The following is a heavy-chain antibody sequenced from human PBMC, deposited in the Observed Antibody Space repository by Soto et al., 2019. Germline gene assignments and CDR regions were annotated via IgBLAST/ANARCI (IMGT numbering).Heavy chain of an antibody. CDR1: GGSISSYY. D-gene: IGHD6-13*01. J-gene: IGHJ4*02. CDR3: ARDPSSSWGWGGYFDY. V-gene: IGHV4-59*01. CDR2: IYYSGST. Sequence: QVQLQESGPGLVKPSETLSLTCTVSGGSISSYYWSWIRQPPGKGLEWIGYIYYSGSTNYNPSLKSRVTISVDTSKNQFSLKLSSVTAADTAVYYCARDPSSSWGWGGYFDYWGQGTLVTVSS.